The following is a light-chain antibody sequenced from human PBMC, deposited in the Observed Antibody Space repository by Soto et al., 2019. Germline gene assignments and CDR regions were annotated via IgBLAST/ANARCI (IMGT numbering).Light chain of an antibody. J-gene: IGLJ3*02. Sequence: QSVLTQSPSASASLGASVKLTCTLSSGHSSYAIAWHQQQPEKGPRYLMKLNSDGSHSKGDGSPDRFSGSSSGAERYLTISSLQSEDEADYYCQTWGTGTRGVFGGGTKLTGL. CDR2: LNSDGSH. CDR3: QTWGTGTRGV. CDR1: SGHSSYA. V-gene: IGLV4-69*01.